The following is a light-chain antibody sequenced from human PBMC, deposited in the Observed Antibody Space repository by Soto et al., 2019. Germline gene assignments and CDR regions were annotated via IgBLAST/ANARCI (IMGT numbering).Light chain of an antibody. CDR2: EVS. CDR1: SSDVGGYNY. CDR3: SSFAGNHNLV. J-gene: IGLJ2*01. V-gene: IGLV2-8*01. Sequence: QSALTQPPSASGSPGQSVTISCTGTSSDVGGYNYVSWYQQHPGKAPKPMISEVSKRPSGVPDRFSGSKSGNTASLTVSGLQAEDEADYYCSSFAGNHNLVFGGGTKVTVL.